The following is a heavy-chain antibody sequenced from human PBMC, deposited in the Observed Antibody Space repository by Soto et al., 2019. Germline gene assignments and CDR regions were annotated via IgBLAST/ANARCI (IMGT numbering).Heavy chain of an antibody. V-gene: IGHV1-18*01. CDR2: ISAYNANT. J-gene: IGHJ6*02. Sequence: QVQLVQSGTEVKKPGAAVKVSCKASGYTFTSYGISWVRQAPGQGLEWMGWISAYNANTNYAQNLQGRVTMTADTSTRTDYMELRSLRSDDTAVYYCARDGEQWLVDVSGSGSYGMDVWRQGTTVTVSS. CDR3: ARDGEQWLVDVSGSGSYGMDV. CDR1: GYTFTSYG. D-gene: IGHD6-19*01.